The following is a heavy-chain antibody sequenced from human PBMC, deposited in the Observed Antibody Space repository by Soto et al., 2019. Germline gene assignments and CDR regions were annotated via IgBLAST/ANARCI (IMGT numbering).Heavy chain of an antibody. CDR2: IIPILGIA. D-gene: IGHD3-16*01. CDR1: GGTFSSYT. CDR3: ARDRRGNYYYYGMDV. Sequence: SVKLSCKASGGTFSSYTISWVRQAPGQGLEWMGRIIPILGIANYAQKFQGRVTMTRDTSISTAYMELSRLRSDDTAVYYCARDRRGNYYYYGMDVWGQGTTVTVSS. V-gene: IGHV1-69*04. J-gene: IGHJ6*02.